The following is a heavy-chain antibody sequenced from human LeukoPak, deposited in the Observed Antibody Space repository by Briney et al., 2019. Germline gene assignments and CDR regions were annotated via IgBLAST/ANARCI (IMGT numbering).Heavy chain of an antibody. J-gene: IGHJ4*02. CDR1: GFAFSTYA. Sequence: PGGSLRLSCAASGFAFSTYAMSWVRQAPGKGLEWVSAITGSGGSTYYADSVKGRFTISRDNSKNTLYLQMNSLRAEDTAVYYCARDYYYSVDYWGQGTLVTVSS. V-gene: IGHV3-23*01. CDR3: ARDYYYSVDY. CDR2: ITGSGGST. D-gene: IGHD3-22*01.